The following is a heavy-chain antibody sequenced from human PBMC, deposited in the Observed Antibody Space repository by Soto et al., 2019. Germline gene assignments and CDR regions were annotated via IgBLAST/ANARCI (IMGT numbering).Heavy chain of an antibody. Sequence: QVQLVQSGAEVKKPGSSVTVSCKASGGTFSSYTISWVRQAPGQGLEWMGGIIPIFGTANYAQKFQGRDTITADESTSKAYRDLSSLRSEDTAVYYCARGNHRWLQLWYFDLWGRGTLVTVSS. CDR1: GGTFSSYT. V-gene: IGHV1-69*12. J-gene: IGHJ2*01. CDR3: ARGNHRWLQLWYFDL. D-gene: IGHD5-12*01. CDR2: IIPIFGTA.